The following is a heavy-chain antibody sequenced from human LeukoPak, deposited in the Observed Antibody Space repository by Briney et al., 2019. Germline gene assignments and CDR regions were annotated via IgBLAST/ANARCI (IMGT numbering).Heavy chain of an antibody. V-gene: IGHV3-30*04. Sequence: PGRSLRLSCAASGFTFSSHALHWVRQAPGKGLEWVAVISSDGSYKYYADSVKGRFTISRDNSKNTLYLQMNSLRAEDTAVYYCARPAFPGIAVLFDYWGQGTLVTVSS. J-gene: IGHJ4*02. CDR1: GFTFSSHA. CDR3: ARPAFPGIAVLFDY. CDR2: ISSDGSYK. D-gene: IGHD6-19*01.